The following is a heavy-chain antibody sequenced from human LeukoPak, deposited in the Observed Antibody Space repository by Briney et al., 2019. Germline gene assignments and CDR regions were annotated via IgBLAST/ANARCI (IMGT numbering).Heavy chain of an antibody. CDR1: GYTFTGYY. V-gene: IGHV1-2*02. CDR3: ARDWGHSDAFDI. J-gene: IGHJ3*02. CDR2: INPNSGGT. D-gene: IGHD3-16*01. Sequence: VSVKVSCKASGYTFTGYYMHWVRQAPGQGLEWMGWINPNSGGTNYAQKFQGRVTMTRDTSISTAYMELSRLRSDDTAVYYCARDWGHSDAFDIWGQGTMVTVSS.